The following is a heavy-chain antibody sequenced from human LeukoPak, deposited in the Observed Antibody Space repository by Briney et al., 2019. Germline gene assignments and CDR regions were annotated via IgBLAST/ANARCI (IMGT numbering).Heavy chain of an antibody. V-gene: IGHV4-4*02. Sequence: SGTLSLTCAVSGASISSSNWWSWVRQPPGKGLEWIGEVYHSGSTNSNPSLKSRVTISVDKSKNQFSLNLNSVTAADTAIYYCAENHLLNRYSILDYWGKGTLVTVSS. D-gene: IGHD2-2*01. CDR1: GASISSSNW. CDR2: VYHSGST. CDR3: AENHLLNRYSILDY. J-gene: IGHJ4*01.